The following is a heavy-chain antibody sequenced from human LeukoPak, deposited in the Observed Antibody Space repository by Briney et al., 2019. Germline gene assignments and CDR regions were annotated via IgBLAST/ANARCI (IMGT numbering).Heavy chain of an antibody. V-gene: IGHV3-23*01. Sequence: GGSLRLSCEASGIMFSIYDMSWVRQAPGKGLEWVSSLSGSGGSTYYADSVKGRFSISRDNSRNTLYLHMNRLRADDTAVYYCATWVVVSASLFDYWGQGAQVTVSS. J-gene: IGHJ4*02. D-gene: IGHD2-15*01. CDR2: LSGSGGST. CDR3: ATWVVVSASLFDY. CDR1: GIMFSIYD.